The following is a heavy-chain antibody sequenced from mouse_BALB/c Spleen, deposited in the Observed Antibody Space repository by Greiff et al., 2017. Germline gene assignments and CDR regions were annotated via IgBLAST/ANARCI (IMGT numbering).Heavy chain of an antibody. Sequence: EVQLVESGGGLVQPGGSLRLSCATSGFTFTDYYMSWVRQPPGKALEWLGFIRNKANGYTTEYSASVKGRFTISRDNSQSILYLQMNTLRAEDSATYYCASGNFYFDYWGQGTTLTVSS. CDR2: IRNKANGYTT. J-gene: IGHJ2*01. CDR3: ASGNFYFDY. CDR1: GFTFTDYY. V-gene: IGHV7-3*02.